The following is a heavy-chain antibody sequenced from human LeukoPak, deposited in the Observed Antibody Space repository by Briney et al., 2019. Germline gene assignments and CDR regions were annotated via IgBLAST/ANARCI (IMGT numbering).Heavy chain of an antibody. Sequence: GGSLRLSCAASGFTFTNFWMNWVRQAPGKGLEWVANIKQGGSRQSYVGSVTGRFTISRDNAKNSLYPQMNSLRAEDTAVYYCARGRDYGGDSVRAFDIWGQGTMVTVSS. CDR3: ARGRDYGGDSVRAFDI. D-gene: IGHD4-23*01. J-gene: IGHJ3*02. CDR1: GFTFTNFW. CDR2: IKQGGSRQ. V-gene: IGHV3-7*01.